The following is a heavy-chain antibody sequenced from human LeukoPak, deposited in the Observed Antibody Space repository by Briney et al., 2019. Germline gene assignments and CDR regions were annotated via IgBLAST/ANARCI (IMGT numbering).Heavy chain of an antibody. V-gene: IGHV3-21*01. D-gene: IGHD3-10*01. Sequence: NPGGSLRLSCAASGFTFSSYSMNWVRQAPGKGLEWVSSISSSSSYIYYADSVKGRFTISRDNAKNSLYLQMNSLGAEDTAVYYCARFTYGSGSYYYYYYYMDVWGKGTTVTISS. J-gene: IGHJ6*03. CDR1: GFTFSSYS. CDR3: ARFTYGSGSYYYYYYYMDV. CDR2: ISSSSSYI.